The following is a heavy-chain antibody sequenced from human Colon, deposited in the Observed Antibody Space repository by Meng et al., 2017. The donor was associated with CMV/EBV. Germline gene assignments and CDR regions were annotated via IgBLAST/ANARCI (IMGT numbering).Heavy chain of an antibody. J-gene: IGHJ4*02. D-gene: IGHD2-2*01. Sequence: QVDPQQWGAGLLKPSETLSLTGGVYNGSFSGYFWTWIRQPPGKGLEWIGEIFRDGSTKYNPSLQSRVTMSVDTSKNHFSLNLRSVTAADTAVYFCARATKPNCWEVLEYWGQGTLVTVSS. CDR1: NGSFSGYF. V-gene: IGHV4-34*12. CDR2: IFRDGST. CDR3: ARATKPNCWEVLEY.